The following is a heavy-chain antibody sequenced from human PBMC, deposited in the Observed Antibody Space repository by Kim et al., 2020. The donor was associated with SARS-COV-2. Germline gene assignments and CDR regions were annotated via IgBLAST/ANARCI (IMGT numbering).Heavy chain of an antibody. CDR3: ARILEFPRSNNYFYSGMDV. J-gene: IGHJ6*02. CDR1: GFSLSTSGMC. V-gene: IGHV2-70*01. D-gene: IGHD1-1*01. Sequence: SGLTLVNPTQTLTLTCTFSGFSLSTSGMCVSWIRQPPGKALEWLALIDWDDDKYYSTSLKTRLTISKDTSKNQVVLTMTNMDPVDTATYYCARILEFPRSNNYFYSGMDVWGQGTTVTVSS. CDR2: IDWDDDK.